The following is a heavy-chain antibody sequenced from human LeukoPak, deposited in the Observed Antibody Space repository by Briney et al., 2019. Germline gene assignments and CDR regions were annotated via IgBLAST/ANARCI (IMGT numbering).Heavy chain of an antibody. V-gene: IGHV3-74*01. CDR1: GFTLSIYW. D-gene: IGHD4-17*01. Sequence: PGGSLRLSCAASGFTLSIYWMHWVRQAPGKGLVWVARANGDGRSTNYADSVKGRFTISRDNAKNSLYLQMNSLRAEDTAVYYCARGYGDYGKYYFDSWGQGTLVTVSS. CDR2: ANGDGRST. J-gene: IGHJ4*02. CDR3: ARGYGDYGKYYFDS.